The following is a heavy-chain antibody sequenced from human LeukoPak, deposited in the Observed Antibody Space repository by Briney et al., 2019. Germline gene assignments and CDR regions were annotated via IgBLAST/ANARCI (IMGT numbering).Heavy chain of an antibody. D-gene: IGHD2-15*01. CDR3: ARDGAIIGYCSGGSCYSDNWLDP. J-gene: IGHJ5*02. Sequence: ASVRVSCKPSGYTFTSYGISWVRQAPGHRLEWLGWISAYNGNTNYEQKLQGRVTMTTDTSTSTAYMELRSLRSDDTAVYYCARDGAIIGYCSGGSCYSDNWLDPWGQGTLVTVSS. CDR2: ISAYNGNT. V-gene: IGHV1-18*01. CDR1: GYTFTSYG.